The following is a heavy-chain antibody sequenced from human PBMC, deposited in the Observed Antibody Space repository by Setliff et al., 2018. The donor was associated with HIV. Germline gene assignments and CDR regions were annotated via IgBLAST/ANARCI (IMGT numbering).Heavy chain of an antibody. J-gene: IGHJ4*02. Sequence: TCAVSGYSISSGYYWGWIRQPPGKGLEWLALIYWDDDKRYSPSLKSRLTITKDTSRNQVVLTMTNMDPVDTATYYCAHSPIWFGELSVFLNWGQGTLVTVSS. V-gene: IGHV2-5*02. CDR3: AHSPIWFGELSVFLN. CDR1: GYSISSGYYW. D-gene: IGHD3-10*01. CDR2: IYWDDDK.